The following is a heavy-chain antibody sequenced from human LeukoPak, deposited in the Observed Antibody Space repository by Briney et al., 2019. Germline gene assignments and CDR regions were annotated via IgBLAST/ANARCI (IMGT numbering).Heavy chain of an antibody. Sequence: PGGSLRLSCEASGFTFSNYWMHWVRQAPGKGLVWVSRINSDESSTTYADSVEGRFTISRDNGKNSLYLQMNSLRAEDTALYYCAREYSSSSGRAFDIWGQGTMVTVSS. D-gene: IGHD6-6*01. CDR2: INSDESST. J-gene: IGHJ3*02. CDR1: GFTFSNYW. CDR3: AREYSSSSGRAFDI. V-gene: IGHV3-74*01.